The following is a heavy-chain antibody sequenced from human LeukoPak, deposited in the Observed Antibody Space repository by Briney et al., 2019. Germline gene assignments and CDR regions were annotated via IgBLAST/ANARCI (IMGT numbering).Heavy chain of an antibody. V-gene: IGHV3-23*01. CDR2: IVGNGVT. Sequence: GGSLRLSCAASGFTFNIYTMSWVRQAPGKGLKWVSAIVGNGVTFYTDSVKGRFTISRDNAKNTLYLQMNSLRAEDTAVYYCAKGSEQWELYDYWGQGTLVTVSS. CDR3: AKGSEQWELYDY. J-gene: IGHJ4*02. CDR1: GFTFNIYT. D-gene: IGHD1-26*01.